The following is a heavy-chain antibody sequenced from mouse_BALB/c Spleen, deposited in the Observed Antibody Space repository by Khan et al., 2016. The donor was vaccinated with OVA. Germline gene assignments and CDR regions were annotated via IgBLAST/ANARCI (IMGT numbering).Heavy chain of an antibody. CDR1: GFTFSSYA. D-gene: IGHD2-2*01. V-gene: IGHV5-9-3*01. Sequence: EVELVESGGGLVKPGGSLKLSCSASGFTFSSYAMSWVRQTPEKRLELVATISSGGHYTFYPDRVKGRFTISRDNARNTLYLQMSSLRSEDTAKYYCARSLVDYYAMDYWGQGTSVTVSS. J-gene: IGHJ4*01. CDR2: ISSGGHYT. CDR3: ARSLVDYYAMDY.